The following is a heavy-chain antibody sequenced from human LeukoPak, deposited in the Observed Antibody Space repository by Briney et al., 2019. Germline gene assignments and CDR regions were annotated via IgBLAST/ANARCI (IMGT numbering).Heavy chain of an antibody. V-gene: IGHV4-4*08. J-gene: IGHJ6*02. CDR1: GGSISPYY. CDR2: IYSSANT. CDR3: AREDSSWYYGMDV. Sequence: SETLSLTCTVSGGSISPYYWSWIRQPPGKGLEWIGYIYSSANTNYNPSLKGRVTMSVDTSKNQFSLTLSSVTAADTAVYYCAREDSSWYYGMDVWGQGTTVTVSS. D-gene: IGHD6-13*01.